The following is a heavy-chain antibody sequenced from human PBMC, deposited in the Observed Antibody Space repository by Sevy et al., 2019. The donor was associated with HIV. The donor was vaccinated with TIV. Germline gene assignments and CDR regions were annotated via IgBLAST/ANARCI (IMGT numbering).Heavy chain of an antibody. CDR1: GFSFIHGN. D-gene: IGHD2-21*02. CDR2: ISTSGSTI. Sequence: GGSLRLSCVASGFSFIHGNMNWVRQAPGKGLEWLSYISTSGSTIYQADSVKGRFTISRDNAKNSLFLQMNSLRVEDTAIYYCVRDWDDKFSYGDSDPAVDCWGQGTLVTVSS. CDR3: VRDWDDKFSYGDSDPAVDC. V-gene: IGHV3-48*04. J-gene: IGHJ4*02.